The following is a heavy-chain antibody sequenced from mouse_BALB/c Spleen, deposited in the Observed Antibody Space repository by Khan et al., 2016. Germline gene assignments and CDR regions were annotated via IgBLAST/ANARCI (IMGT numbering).Heavy chain of an antibody. CDR2: INTNTVES. V-gene: IGHV9-3-1*01. J-gene: IGHJ2*01. CDR3: ASGGNCEEYFDF. CDR1: GYIFTNFG. Sequence: QIQLVQSGPELKKPGETVKISCKASGYIFTNFGMNWVKQAPGKGLKWMGWINTNTVESTYADDLKGRLAFSLETSATTAYLQINNLKKEDTATCFCASGGNCEEYFDFWGQGTTRTVSS. D-gene: IGHD2-1*01.